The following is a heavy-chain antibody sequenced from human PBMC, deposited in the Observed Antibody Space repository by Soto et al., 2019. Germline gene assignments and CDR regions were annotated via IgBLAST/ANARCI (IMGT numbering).Heavy chain of an antibody. CDR2: ISGGGGST. Sequence: GGSLRLSCAASGFTFSSYAMSWVRQAPGKGLEWVSAISGGGGSTYYADSVKGRLTISRDNSKNTLYLQMNSLRAEDTAVYYCAKDSRIAVAGNDYWGQAPLVTVSS. CDR1: GFTFSSYA. CDR3: AKDSRIAVAGNDY. J-gene: IGHJ4*02. D-gene: IGHD6-19*01. V-gene: IGHV3-23*01.